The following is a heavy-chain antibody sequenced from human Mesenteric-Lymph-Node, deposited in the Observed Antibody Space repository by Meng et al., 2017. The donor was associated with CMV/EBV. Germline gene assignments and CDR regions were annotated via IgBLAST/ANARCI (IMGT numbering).Heavy chain of an antibody. D-gene: IGHD3-22*01. Sequence: QLQLQESVPGLVNASETLVLTCTVSGGPISSSSYYWGWIRQPPGKGLEWIGSIYYSGRTYYNPSLKSRVTISVDTSKNQFSLKLSSVTAADTAVYYCARDGDYYDSSGYNPFDYWGQGTLVTVSS. V-gene: IGHV4-39*07. CDR3: ARDGDYYDSSGYNPFDY. CDR1: GGPISSSSYY. CDR2: IYYSGRT. J-gene: IGHJ4*02.